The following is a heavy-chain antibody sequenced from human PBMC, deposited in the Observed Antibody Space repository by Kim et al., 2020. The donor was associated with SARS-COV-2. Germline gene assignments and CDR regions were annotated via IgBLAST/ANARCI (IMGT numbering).Heavy chain of an antibody. CDR3: ARGVRGGYYDYVWGSYRQGNGMDV. CDR2: ISAYNGNT. Sequence: ASVKVSCKASGYTFTSYGISWVRQAPGQGLEWMGWISAYNGNTNYAQKLQGRVTMTTDTSTSTAYMELRSLRSDDTAVYYCARGVRGGYYDYVWGSYRQGNGMDVWGQGTTVTVSS. D-gene: IGHD3-16*02. V-gene: IGHV1-18*04. CDR1: GYTFTSYG. J-gene: IGHJ6*02.